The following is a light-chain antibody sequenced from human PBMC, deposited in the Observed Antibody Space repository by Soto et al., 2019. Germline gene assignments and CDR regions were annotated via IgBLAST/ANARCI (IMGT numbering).Light chain of an antibody. CDR1: QGIRSS. CDR2: EAS. CDR3: QQFNSYPWT. J-gene: IGKJ1*01. V-gene: IGKV1-13*02. Sequence: AIQLTQSPSSLSASVGDRVTITCRASQGIRSSLAWFQQKAGNPPKVLIYEASVLETGVSSRFSGSGSGTDFTLSISSLQPEDFATYFWQQFNSYPWTFVQGTTVEVK.